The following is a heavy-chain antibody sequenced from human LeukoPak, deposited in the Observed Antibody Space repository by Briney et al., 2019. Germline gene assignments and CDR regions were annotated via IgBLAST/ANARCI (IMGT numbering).Heavy chain of an antibody. D-gene: IGHD6-13*01. CDR2: ISYDGSNK. V-gene: IGHV3-30*03. CDR3: ARVGIAAAGTPYAFDI. CDR1: GFTFSTSW. Sequence: GGSLRLSCAASGFTFSTSWMSWVRQAPGKGLEWVAVISYDGSNKCYADSVKGRFTISRDNSKNTLYLQMNSLRAEDTAVYYCARVGIAAAGTPYAFDIWGQGTMVTVSS. J-gene: IGHJ3*02.